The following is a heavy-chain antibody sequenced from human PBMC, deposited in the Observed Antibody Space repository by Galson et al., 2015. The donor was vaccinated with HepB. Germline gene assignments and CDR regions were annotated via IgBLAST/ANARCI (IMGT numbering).Heavy chain of an antibody. J-gene: IGHJ4*02. CDR1: GFTFSNYG. D-gene: IGHD6-19*01. Sequence: LRLSCAASGFTFSNYGMHWVRQAPGKGLEWVAVISYDGSNRYYADSVKGRFTISRDNSKNTLYLQMNSLRAEDTALYYCAKDPYLYSALAGTMAGFDYWGQGTLVTVSS. CDR2: ISYDGSNR. V-gene: IGHV3-30*18. CDR3: AKDPYLYSALAGTMAGFDY.